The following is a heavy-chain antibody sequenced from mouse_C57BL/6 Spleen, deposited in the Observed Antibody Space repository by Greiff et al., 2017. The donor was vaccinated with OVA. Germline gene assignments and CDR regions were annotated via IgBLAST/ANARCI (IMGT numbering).Heavy chain of an antibody. CDR2: IYPGSGST. V-gene: IGHV1-55*01. J-gene: IGHJ3*01. D-gene: IGHD1-1*01. Sequence: VQLQQSGAELVKPGASVKMSCKASGYTFTSYWITWVKQRPGQGLEWIGDIYPGSGSTNYNEKFKSKATLTVDTSSSTAYMQLSSLTSEDSAVYYCAREGYYYGSRSAWFAYWGQGTLVTVSA. CDR1: GYTFTSYW. CDR3: AREGYYYGSRSAWFAY.